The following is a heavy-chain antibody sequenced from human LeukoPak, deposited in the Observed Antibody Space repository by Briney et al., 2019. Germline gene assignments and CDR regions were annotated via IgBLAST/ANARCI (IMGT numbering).Heavy chain of an antibody. Sequence: PSETLSLTCTVSGGSISSSSYYWSWIRQPPGTGLEWIGEINHSGSTNYNPSLKSRVTISVDTSKNQFSLKLSSVTAADTAVYYCARGGSSSDYWGQGTLVTVSS. CDR2: INHSGST. CDR3: ARGGSSSDY. J-gene: IGHJ4*02. D-gene: IGHD6-6*01. CDR1: GGSISSSSYY. V-gene: IGHV4-39*07.